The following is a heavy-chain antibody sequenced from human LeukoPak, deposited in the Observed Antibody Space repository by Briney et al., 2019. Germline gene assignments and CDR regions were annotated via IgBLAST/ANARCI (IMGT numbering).Heavy chain of an antibody. CDR1: GFTFDDYG. CDR3: ARDMKYYGSGSYKVSDY. V-gene: IGHV3-20*04. Sequence: GGSLRLSCAASGFTFDDYGMSWVRQAPGTGLEWASGINWNGGSTGYADSVKGRFTISRDNAKNSLYLQMNSLRAEDTALYYCARDMKYYGSGSYKVSDYWGQGTLVTVSS. CDR2: INWNGGST. D-gene: IGHD3-10*01. J-gene: IGHJ4*02.